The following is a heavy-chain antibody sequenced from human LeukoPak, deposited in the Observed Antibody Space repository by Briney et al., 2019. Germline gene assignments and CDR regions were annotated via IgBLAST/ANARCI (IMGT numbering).Heavy chain of an antibody. V-gene: IGHV1-69*05. CDR3: ARDADAYCGGDCYSYFDY. D-gene: IGHD2-21*02. Sequence: ASVKVSCKASGGTFSSYAISWVRQAPGQGLEWMGGIIPIFGTANYAQKFQGRVTITTDESTSTAYMELSSLRSEDTAVYYCARDADAYCGGDCYSYFDYWGQGTLVTVFS. J-gene: IGHJ4*02. CDR2: IIPIFGTA. CDR1: GGTFSSYA.